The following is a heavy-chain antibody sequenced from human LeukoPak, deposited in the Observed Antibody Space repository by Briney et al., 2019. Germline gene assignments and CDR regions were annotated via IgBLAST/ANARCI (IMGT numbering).Heavy chain of an antibody. CDR3: ARRYSSSWYVEGYFDY. V-gene: IGHV4-4*09. J-gene: IGHJ4*02. D-gene: IGHD6-13*01. Sequence: PSETLSLTCTDPGGSISNYYWSWIRQPPGKGLEWIGYIYSSGRTDYNPSLKSRVTISVDTSKKQFSLMLSSVTAADTAVYYCARRYSSSWYVEGYFDYWGQGTLVTVSS. CDR1: GGSISNYY. CDR2: IYSSGRT.